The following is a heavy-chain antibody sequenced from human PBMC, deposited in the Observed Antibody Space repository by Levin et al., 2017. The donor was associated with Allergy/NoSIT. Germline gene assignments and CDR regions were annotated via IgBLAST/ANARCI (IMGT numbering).Heavy chain of an antibody. J-gene: IGHJ6*02. V-gene: IGHV3-23*01. CDR3: AKDRRSGYYDILTGLPTTYYYYGMDV. CDR2: ISGSGGST. Sequence: PGGSLRLSCAASGFTFSSYAMSWVRQAPGKGLEWVSAISGSGGSTYYADSVKGRFTISRDNSKNTLYLQMNSLRAEDTAVYYCAKDRRSGYYDILTGLPTTYYYYGMDVWGQGTTVTVSS. CDR1: GFTFSSYA. D-gene: IGHD3-9*01.